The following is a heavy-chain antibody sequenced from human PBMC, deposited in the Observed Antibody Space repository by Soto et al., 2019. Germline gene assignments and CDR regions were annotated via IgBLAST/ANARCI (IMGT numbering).Heavy chain of an antibody. CDR2: VSYSGST. J-gene: IGHJ4*02. D-gene: IGHD6-19*01. Sequence: SETLSLTCTVSGGSISSSSYYWGWTRQPPGKGLEWIGTVSYSGSTYYNPSLKSRVTISVDTSKNQFSLKLSSVTAADTAVYYCARVVRIAVAGTHYDYWGQGTLVTV. CDR1: GGSISSSSYY. V-gene: IGHV4-39*07. CDR3: ARVVRIAVAGTHYDY.